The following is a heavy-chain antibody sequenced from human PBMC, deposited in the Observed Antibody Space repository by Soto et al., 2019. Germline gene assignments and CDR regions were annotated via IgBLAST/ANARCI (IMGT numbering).Heavy chain of an antibody. CDR2: IGTSGGT. J-gene: IGHJ4*02. CDR3: AKRAPYYFDS. CDR1: GFTYINYA. Sequence: GESLKISCAASGFTYINYAMSWVRQAPGKGLEWVSTIGTSGGTYYPDSVRGRFTISRDNSRNTLYLQMNSLRPEDTAVYYCAKRAPYYFDSWGQGTQVTVSS. V-gene: IGHV3-23*01.